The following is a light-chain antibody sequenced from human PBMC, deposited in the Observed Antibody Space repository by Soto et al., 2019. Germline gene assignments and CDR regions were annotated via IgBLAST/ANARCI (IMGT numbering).Light chain of an antibody. CDR1: QSVSSN. Sequence: EIVMTQSPATLSVSPGERATLSFRASQSVSSNLAWYQQKPGQAPRLLIYDASTRATGIPARFGGSGSATEFTLTISSLQSEDFAVYYCQQYSNWPPWTFGQGTKVDI. CDR2: DAS. J-gene: IGKJ1*01. CDR3: QQYSNWPPWT. V-gene: IGKV3-15*01.